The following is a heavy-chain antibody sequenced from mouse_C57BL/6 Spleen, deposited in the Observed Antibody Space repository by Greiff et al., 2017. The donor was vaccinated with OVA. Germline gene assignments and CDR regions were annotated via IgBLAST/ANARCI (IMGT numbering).Heavy chain of an antibody. CDR2: ISDGGSYT. D-gene: IGHD1-1*02. Sequence: GMLVESGGGLVKPGGSLKLSCAASGFTFSSYAMSWVRQTPEKRLEWVATISDGGSYTYYPDNVQGRFTISRDNAKNNLYLQMSHLKSEDTAMYYGARGLLWSPVYFDYWGQGTTLTVSS. CDR1: GFTFSSYA. V-gene: IGHV5-4*03. J-gene: IGHJ2*01. CDR3: ARGLLWSPVYFDY.